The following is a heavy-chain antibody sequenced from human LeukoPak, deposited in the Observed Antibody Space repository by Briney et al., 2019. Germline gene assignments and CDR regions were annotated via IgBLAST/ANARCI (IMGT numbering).Heavy chain of an antibody. CDR1: GFTFSNYG. J-gene: IGHJ4*02. CDR2: IRYDETNK. V-gene: IGHV3-30*02. CDR3: ARLYSSSWYDY. Sequence: PGGSLRLSCAASGFTFSNYGMHWVRRAPGKGLEWVAFIRYDETNKYYADSVKGRFTISRDNAKNSLYLQMNSLRAEDTAVYYCARLYSSSWYDYWGQGTLVTVSS. D-gene: IGHD6-13*01.